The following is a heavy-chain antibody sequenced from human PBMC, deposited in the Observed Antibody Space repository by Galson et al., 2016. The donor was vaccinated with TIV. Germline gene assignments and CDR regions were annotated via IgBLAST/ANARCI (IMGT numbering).Heavy chain of an antibody. V-gene: IGHV3-30*18. D-gene: IGHD2-21*01. CDR3: VKDQLPYCGGDCFQPPFDS. J-gene: IGHJ4*02. Sequence: SLRLSCAASGFTFSSYDMHWVRQAPGKGLEWVAIISFDRSDKYYGDSIQGRFTLSRDIPESTLYLHMNNLRPDDTAIYYCVKDQLPYCGGDCFQPPFDSWGQGTLLTVSA. CDR2: ISFDRSDK. CDR1: GFTFSSYD.